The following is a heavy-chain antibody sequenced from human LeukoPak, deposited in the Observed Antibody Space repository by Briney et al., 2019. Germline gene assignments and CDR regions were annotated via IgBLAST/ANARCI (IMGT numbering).Heavy chain of an antibody. CDR2: IIPIFGTA. CDR3: ARDSGVNWYFDL. V-gene: IGHV1-69*06. D-gene: IGHD3-10*01. Sequence: ASVKVSCKASGGTFSSYAISWVRQAPGQGLEWMGGIIPIFGTANYAQKFQGRVTITADKPTSTAYMELSSLRSEDTAVYYCARDSGVNWYFDLWGRGTLVTVSS. J-gene: IGHJ2*01. CDR1: GGTFSSYA.